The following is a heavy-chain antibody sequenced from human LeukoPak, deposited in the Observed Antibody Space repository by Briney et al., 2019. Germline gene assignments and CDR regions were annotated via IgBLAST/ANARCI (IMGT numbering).Heavy chain of an antibody. J-gene: IGHJ3*02. D-gene: IGHD4-23*01. CDR2: IKHSGST. V-gene: IGHV4-34*01. Sequence: SETLSLTCAVYGVSFSGYSWSWIRQSPGKGLEWIGEIKHSGSTNYNRSLKSRVTISVDTSKNPCSLKLSSVTAADTAVYYCSSATVVTPPRAFDIWGQGTMVTVSS. CDR1: GVSFSGYS. CDR3: SSATVVTPPRAFDI.